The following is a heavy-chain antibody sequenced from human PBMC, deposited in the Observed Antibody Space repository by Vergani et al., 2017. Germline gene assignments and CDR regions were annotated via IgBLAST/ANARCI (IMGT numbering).Heavy chain of an antibody. J-gene: IGHJ4*02. CDR3: GRVYDTSSFFDY. CDR2: IYYSGST. Sequence: QLQLQESGPGLVKPSETLSLTCTVSGGSISSSSYYWGWIRQPPGKGLEWIGSIYYSGSTYYNPYLKSRVTISVDTSKNQFSLKLSSVTAADTAVYYCGRVYDTSSFFDYWGQGTLVTVSS. CDR1: GGSISSSSYY. V-gene: IGHV4-39*07. D-gene: IGHD3-16*01.